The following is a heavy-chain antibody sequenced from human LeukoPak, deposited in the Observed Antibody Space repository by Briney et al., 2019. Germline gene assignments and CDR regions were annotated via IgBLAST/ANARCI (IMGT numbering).Heavy chain of an antibody. V-gene: IGHV1-18*01. D-gene: IGHD3-16*01. CDR1: GYAFTSYG. Sequence: ASVKVSCKASGYAFTSYGISWVRQDPGQGLEWMGWISAYNGNTNYAQKLQARVTMTTDTSTSTAYMELSSLRSEDTAVYYCASSIMISDFGFLIAAFDYWGQGTLVTVSS. CDR2: ISAYNGNT. CDR3: ASSIMISDFGFLIAAFDY. J-gene: IGHJ4*02.